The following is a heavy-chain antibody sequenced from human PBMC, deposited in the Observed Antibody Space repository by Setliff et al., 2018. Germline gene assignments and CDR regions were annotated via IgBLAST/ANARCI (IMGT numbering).Heavy chain of an antibody. CDR1: GYTFTNYG. CDR3: ARFRVSSGDHNYYAMDV. J-gene: IGHJ6*02. Sequence: ASVKVSCKASGYTFTNYGITWVRQAPGQGLEWMGWINNYNTNTNYAQKLQGRVTMTTDTSTSTAYMELRSLRSDDTAMYYCARFRVSSGDHNYYAMDVWGQGTTVTVSS. CDR2: INNYNTNT. V-gene: IGHV1-18*01. D-gene: IGHD1-26*01.